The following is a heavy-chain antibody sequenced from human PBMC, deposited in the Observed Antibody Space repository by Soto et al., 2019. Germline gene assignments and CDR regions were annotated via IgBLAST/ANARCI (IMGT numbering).Heavy chain of an antibody. CDR3: ARVSGSSSWYPNYYYYYYMEV. J-gene: IGHJ6*03. CDR1: GFTFSDYY. V-gene: IGHV3-11*01. D-gene: IGHD6-13*01. Sequence: PGGSLRLSCAASGFTFSDYYMSWIRQAPGKGLEWVSYISSSGSTIYYADSVKGRFTISRDNAKNSLYLQMNSLRAEDTAVYYCARVSGSSSWYPNYYYYYYMEVWGKGTTVTVSS. CDR2: ISSSGSTI.